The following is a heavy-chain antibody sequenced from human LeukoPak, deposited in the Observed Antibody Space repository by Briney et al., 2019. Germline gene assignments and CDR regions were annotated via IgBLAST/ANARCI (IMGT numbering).Heavy chain of an antibody. J-gene: IGHJ6*02. CDR3: ARDVRPLDYYYGMDV. CDR1: GYTFTGYY. Sequence: ASVKVSCKASGYTFTGYYMHWVRQAPGQGLEWMGWINPNSGGTNYAQKFQSRVTMTRDTSISTAYMELSRLRSDDTAVYYCARDVRPLDYYYGMDVWGQGTTVTVSS. V-gene: IGHV1-2*02. D-gene: IGHD2-8*01. CDR2: INPNSGGT.